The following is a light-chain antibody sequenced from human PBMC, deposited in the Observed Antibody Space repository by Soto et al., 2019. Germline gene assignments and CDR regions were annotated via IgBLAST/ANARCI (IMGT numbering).Light chain of an antibody. J-gene: IGKJ2*01. CDR3: QQLNYYPRT. CDR2: AAS. CDR1: QDISRY. V-gene: IGKV1-9*01. Sequence: DIQLTQSPSFLSASVGDRVSITCRASQDISRYLAWYQQKPGKAPKLLIYAASTLQSGVPTRFSGSGAGTEFTLTISSLQPEDFATYYCQQLNYYPRTFGQGTKLEIK.